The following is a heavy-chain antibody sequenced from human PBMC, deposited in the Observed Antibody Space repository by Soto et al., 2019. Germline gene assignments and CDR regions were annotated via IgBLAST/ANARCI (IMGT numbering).Heavy chain of an antibody. J-gene: IGHJ4*02. CDR1: GGTFSSYA. D-gene: IGHD4-17*01. V-gene: IGHV1-69*13. CDR3: SRGPDYAGYIDD. CDR2: IIPLFGTV. Sequence: GASVKVSFKASGGTFSSYAITWVRQAPGQGLEWMGGIIPLFGTVIYAQKFQGRVTITADESMTTAYLELNGLRSEDTAVYYCSRGPDYAGYIDDWGQGSLVTVSS.